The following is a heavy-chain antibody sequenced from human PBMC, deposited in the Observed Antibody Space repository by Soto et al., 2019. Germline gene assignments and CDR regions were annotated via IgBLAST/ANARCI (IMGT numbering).Heavy chain of an antibody. V-gene: IGHV3-73*01. Sequence: GESLKISCAASGFNFSGSAMHWVRQASGKGLEWIVLFRSKTNIYATVYAVSLYGRFTISRVDSKNTAFLQLNSLKTEDTAVFFCTRPRYCSGGNCYFGSWFDPWGQGTLVTVSS. D-gene: IGHD2-15*01. CDR1: GFNFSGSA. CDR3: TRPRYCSGGNCYFGSWFDP. CDR2: FRSKTNIYAT. J-gene: IGHJ5*02.